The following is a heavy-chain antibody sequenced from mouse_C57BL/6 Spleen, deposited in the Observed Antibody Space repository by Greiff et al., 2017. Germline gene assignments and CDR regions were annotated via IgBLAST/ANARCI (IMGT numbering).Heavy chain of an antibody. D-gene: IGHD1-1*01. CDR3: ARGIYYYGSSYGYFDV. Sequence: VNVVESGPELVKPGASVKISCKASGYAFSSSWMNWVKQRPGKGLEWIGRIYPGDGDTNYNGKFKGKATLTADKSSSTAYMQLSSLTSEDSAVYFCARGIYYYGSSYGYFDVWGTGTTVTVSS. CDR1: GYAFSSSW. J-gene: IGHJ1*03. V-gene: IGHV1-82*01. CDR2: IYPGDGDT.